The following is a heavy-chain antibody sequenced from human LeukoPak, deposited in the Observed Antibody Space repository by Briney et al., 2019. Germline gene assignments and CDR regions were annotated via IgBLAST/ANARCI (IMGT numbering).Heavy chain of an antibody. CDR3: ARNYYGSGTFDY. Sequence: TSETLSLTCTVSGGSISSYFWSWIRQPPGKGLEWIGDIYYSGSTNYNPSLKSRVTISVDTSKTQFSLRLSSVTAADTAVYYCARNYYGSGTFDYWGQGTLVTVSS. V-gene: IGHV4-59*01. CDR2: IYYSGST. J-gene: IGHJ4*02. CDR1: GGSISSYF. D-gene: IGHD3-10*01.